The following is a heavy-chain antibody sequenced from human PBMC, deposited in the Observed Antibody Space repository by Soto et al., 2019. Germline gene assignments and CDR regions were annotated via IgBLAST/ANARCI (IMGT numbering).Heavy chain of an antibody. CDR3: ARSQTLPGTMGRGVPTDY. V-gene: IGHV4-34*01. D-gene: IGHD3-10*01. CDR2: INHSGST. Sequence: QVQLQQWGAGLLKPSETLSLTCAVYGGSFSGYYWSWIRQPPGKGLEWIGEINHSGSTNYNPSLKRRVTITVDTSKNQLTLKPNSGNAADTAVYYCARSQTLPGTMGRGVPTDYWGQGTLVTVSS. J-gene: IGHJ4*02. CDR1: GGSFSGYY.